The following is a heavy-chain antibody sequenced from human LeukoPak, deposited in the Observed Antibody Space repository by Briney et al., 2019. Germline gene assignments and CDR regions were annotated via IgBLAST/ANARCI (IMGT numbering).Heavy chain of an antibody. J-gene: IGHJ5*02. D-gene: IGHD3-3*01. Sequence: SETLSLTCAVYGGSFSGYYWSWIRQPPGKGLEWIGEINHSGSTNYNPSLKSRVTISVDTSKNQFSLKLSSVTAADTAVYYCARAPGWYDFWSGASHGWFDPWGQGTLVTLSS. CDR1: GGSFSGYY. V-gene: IGHV4-34*01. CDR3: ARAPGWYDFWSGASHGWFDP. CDR2: INHSGST.